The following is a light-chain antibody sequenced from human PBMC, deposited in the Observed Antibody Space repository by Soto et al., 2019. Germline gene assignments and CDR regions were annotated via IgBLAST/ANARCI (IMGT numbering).Light chain of an antibody. V-gene: IGKV1-27*01. J-gene: IGKJ5*01. Sequence: DIQMTQSPSSPSASVVDGFTITFRASQGISNYLAWYQQKPGKVPKLLIYAASTLQSGVPSRFSGSGSGTDFTLTISSLQPEDFATYYCQQSYSTPHTFGQGTRLEIK. CDR2: AAS. CDR3: QQSYSTPHT. CDR1: QGISNY.